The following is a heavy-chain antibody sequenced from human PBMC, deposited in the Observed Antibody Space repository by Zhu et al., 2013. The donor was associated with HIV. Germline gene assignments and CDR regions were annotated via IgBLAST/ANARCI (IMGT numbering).Heavy chain of an antibody. CDR3: ARADLSSGGSCYPY. Sequence: QVQLVQSGAEVKEPGASVKVSCKASGYTFTSYDINWVRQATGQGLEWMGWMNPNSGNTGYAQKFQGRVTMTRHTSISTAYMELSSLRSEDTAVYYCARADLSSGGSCYPYWGQGTLVTVSS. D-gene: IGHD2-15*01. CDR1: GYTFTSYD. J-gene: IGHJ4*02. V-gene: IGHV1-8*01. CDR2: MNPNSGNT.